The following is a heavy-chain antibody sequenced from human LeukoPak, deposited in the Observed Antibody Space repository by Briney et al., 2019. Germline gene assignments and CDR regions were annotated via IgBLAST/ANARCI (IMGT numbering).Heavy chain of an antibody. Sequence: SVKVSCKASGSTFSSYAISWVRQAPGQGLEWMGGIIPIFRTANYAQKFQGRVTITADESTSTAYMELSSLRSEDTAVYYCASTRYDSHEIPYYYYYYGMDVWGQGTTVTVSS. CDR3: ASTRYDSHEIPYYYYYYGMDV. CDR1: GSTFSSYA. J-gene: IGHJ6*02. CDR2: IIPIFRTA. V-gene: IGHV1-69*01. D-gene: IGHD3-3*01.